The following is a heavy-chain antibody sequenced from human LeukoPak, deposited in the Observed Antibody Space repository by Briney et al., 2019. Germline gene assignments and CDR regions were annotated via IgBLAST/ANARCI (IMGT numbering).Heavy chain of an antibody. CDR2: IKQDGSEK. CDR1: GFTFSGYW. CDR3: ASMTTPDY. V-gene: IGHV3-7*03. D-gene: IGHD4-11*01. J-gene: IGHJ4*02. Sequence: PGGSLRLSCAASGFTFSGYWMSWVRQAPGKGLEWVANIKQDGSEKHFVDSVKGRFTISRDNARNSLFLQMNSLRAEDTAVYYCASMTTPDYWGQGTLVTVSS.